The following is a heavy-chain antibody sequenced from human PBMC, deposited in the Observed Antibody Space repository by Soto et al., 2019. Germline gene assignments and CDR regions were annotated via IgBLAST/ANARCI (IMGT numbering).Heavy chain of an antibody. V-gene: IGHV3-33*01. CDR2: IWNDGSTT. Sequence: LVESGGGVAQPGRSLRLSCTTSGFSFSPSGMHWVRQAPGKGLEWVGIIWNDGSTTHYADSVKGRFTISRDNSKNKLYLQMNSLRDEDTAVYYCARDGSHYDVDYWGQGTLVTVSS. D-gene: IGHD4-4*01. CDR3: ARDGSHYDVDY. J-gene: IGHJ4*02. CDR1: GFSFSPSG.